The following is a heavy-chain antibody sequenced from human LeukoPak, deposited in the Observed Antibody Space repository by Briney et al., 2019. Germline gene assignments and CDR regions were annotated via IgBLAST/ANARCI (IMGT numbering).Heavy chain of an antibody. CDR2: ISGSGGAT. V-gene: IGHV3-23*01. D-gene: IGHD6-13*01. J-gene: IGHJ4*02. Sequence: GGSLRLSCAASGFTFSNYAMNWVRQAPGKGLEWVSAISGSGGATYYADSVKGRFTISRDNSKNTLYLQMNSLRAEDTAIYYCAKGYDSSTWYNFDYWGQGTLVTVSS. CDR3: AKGYDSSTWYNFDY. CDR1: GFTFSNYA.